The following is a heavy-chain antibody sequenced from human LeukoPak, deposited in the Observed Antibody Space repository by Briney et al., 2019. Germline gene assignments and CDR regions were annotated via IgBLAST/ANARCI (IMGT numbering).Heavy chain of an antibody. V-gene: IGHV1-69*05. CDR3: ALARGGYYYVGFDY. J-gene: IGHJ4*02. Sequence: SVKVSCKASGGTFSSYAISWVRQAPGQGLEWMGGIIPIFGTANYAQKFQGRVTITTDESTGTAYMELSSLRSEDTAVYYCALARGGYYYVGFDYWGQGTLVTVSS. CDR2: IIPIFGTA. D-gene: IGHD3-22*01. CDR1: GGTFSSYA.